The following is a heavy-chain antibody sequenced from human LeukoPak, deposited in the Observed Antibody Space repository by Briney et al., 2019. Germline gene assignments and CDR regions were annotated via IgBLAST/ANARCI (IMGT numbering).Heavy chain of an antibody. D-gene: IGHD5-18*01. CDR1: GFTFSDYY. J-gene: IGHJ4*02. CDR3: TTDEPAMVGY. Sequence: GALRLSCAASGFTFSDYYMSWIRQAPGKGLEWVGRIKSKTDGGTTDYAAPVKGRFTISRDDSKNTLYLQMNSLKTEDTAVYYCTTDEPAMVGYWGQGTLVTVSS. V-gene: IGHV3-15*01. CDR2: IKSKTDGGTT.